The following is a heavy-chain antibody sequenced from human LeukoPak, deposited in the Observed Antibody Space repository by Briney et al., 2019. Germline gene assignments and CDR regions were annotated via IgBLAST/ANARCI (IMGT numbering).Heavy chain of an antibody. D-gene: IGHD6-19*01. CDR2: IIPIFGTA. V-gene: IGHV1-69*13. CDR3: ARQVPPWSSGWYYYFDY. J-gene: IGHJ4*02. CDR1: GGTFSSYA. Sequence: SVKVSCKASGGTFSSYAISWVRQAPGQGLEWMGGIIPIFGTANYAQKFQGRVTITADETTSTAYMELSSLRSEDTAVYYCARQVPPWSSGWYYYFDYWGQGTLVTVSS.